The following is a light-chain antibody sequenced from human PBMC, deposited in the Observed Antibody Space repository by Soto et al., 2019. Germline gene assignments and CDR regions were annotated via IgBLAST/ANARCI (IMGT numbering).Light chain of an antibody. CDR1: QSVSSN. Sequence: EIVMTQSPATLSVSPGERATLSCRASQSVSSNLAWYQQKPGQAPRLLIYGASTRATGIPARFSGSGSGTEFTLTISSRHSEDFAVYYCHQYNNWPRTFGQGTKVEIK. J-gene: IGKJ1*01. CDR3: HQYNNWPRT. CDR2: GAS. V-gene: IGKV3-15*01.